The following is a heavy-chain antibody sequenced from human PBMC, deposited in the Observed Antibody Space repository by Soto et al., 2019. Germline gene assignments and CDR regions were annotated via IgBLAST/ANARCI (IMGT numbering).Heavy chain of an antibody. D-gene: IGHD5-12*01. Sequence: ASVKVSCKASGYTFTGYYMHWVRQALGQGLEWMGWINPNSGGTNYAQKFQGWVTMTRDTSISTAYMELSRLRSDDTAVYYCARGPSVDHDAFDIWGQGTMVTVSS. CDR2: INPNSGGT. CDR3: ARGPSVDHDAFDI. V-gene: IGHV1-2*04. J-gene: IGHJ3*02. CDR1: GYTFTGYY.